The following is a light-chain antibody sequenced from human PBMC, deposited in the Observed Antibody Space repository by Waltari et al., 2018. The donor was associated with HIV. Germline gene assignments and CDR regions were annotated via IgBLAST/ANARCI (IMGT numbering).Light chain of an antibody. CDR2: EVT. V-gene: IGLV2-11*01. CDR3: CSGGNNNIWV. J-gene: IGLJ3*02. Sequence: QFALAPPRPVSASPGQSVSISCTASNRDVANFNHASRYQQHPGNVPKLIIYEVTKRPSGVPNRFSGSKSGNTASLTISGLQADDEADYYCCSGGNNNIWVFGGGTKVTVL. CDR1: NRDVANFNH.